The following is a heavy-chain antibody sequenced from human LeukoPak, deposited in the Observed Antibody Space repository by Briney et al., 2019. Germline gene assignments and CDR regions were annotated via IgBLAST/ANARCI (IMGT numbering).Heavy chain of an antibody. Sequence: ATVKISCKVSGYTFTDYYMHWVQQAPGKRLEWMGLVDPEDGETIYAEKFQGRVTITADTSTDTAYMELSSLRSEDTAVYYCAALLAAAGHDAFDIWGQRTMVTVSS. D-gene: IGHD6-13*01. V-gene: IGHV1-69-2*01. CDR3: AALLAAAGHDAFDI. CDR1: GYTFTDYY. J-gene: IGHJ3*02. CDR2: VDPEDGET.